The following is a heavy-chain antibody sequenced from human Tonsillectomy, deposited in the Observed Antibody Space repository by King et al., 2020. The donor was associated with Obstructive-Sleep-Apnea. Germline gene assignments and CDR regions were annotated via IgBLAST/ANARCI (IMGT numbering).Heavy chain of an antibody. CDR2: IYHSGST. D-gene: IGHD1-7*01. CDR1: GYSISSGYY. Sequence: PLQESGPGLVKPSETLSLTCTVSGYSISSGYYWGWIRQPPGKGLEWIGSIYHSGSTYYNPSLKSRVTISVDTSKNQFSLKLSSVTAADTAVYYCARDLMTTGTNWFDPWGQGTLVTVSS. V-gene: IGHV4-38-2*02. CDR3: ARDLMTTGTNWFDP. J-gene: IGHJ5*02.